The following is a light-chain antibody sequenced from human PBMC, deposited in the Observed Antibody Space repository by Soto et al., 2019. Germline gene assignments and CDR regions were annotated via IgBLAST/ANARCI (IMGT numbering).Light chain of an antibody. CDR1: QSISSW. CDR3: QLYYIYPYT. V-gene: IGKV1-5*01. CDR2: AAS. Sequence: DIQMTQSPFTLSAPVRDRVTITCRASQSISSWLAWYQQKPGKAPKLLIYAASTLQSGVPSRFSGSGSGTDFTLTISCLQSEDFTTYYCQLYYIYPYTFGQGRRLEIK. J-gene: IGKJ5*01.